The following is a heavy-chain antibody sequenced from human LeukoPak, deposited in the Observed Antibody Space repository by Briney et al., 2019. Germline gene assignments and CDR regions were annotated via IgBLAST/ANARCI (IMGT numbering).Heavy chain of an antibody. CDR1: GGTFSSYA. D-gene: IGHD2-2*01. J-gene: IGHJ6*03. V-gene: IGHV1-69*05. CDR3: ARGPSAPDIVVVPAARPGYMDV. Sequence: SVKVFCKASGGTFSSYAISWVRQAPGQGLEWMGGIIPIFGTANYAQKFQGRVTITTDESTSTAYMELSSLRSEDTAVYYCARGPSAPDIVVVPAARPGYMDVWGKGTTVTVSS. CDR2: IIPIFGTA.